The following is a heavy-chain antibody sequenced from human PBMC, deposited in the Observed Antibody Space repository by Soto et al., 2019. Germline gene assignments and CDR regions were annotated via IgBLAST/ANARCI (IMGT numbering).Heavy chain of an antibody. Sequence: PSETLSLTCTVSGGSISSSSYYWGWIRQPPGKGLEWIGSIYYSGSTYYNPSLKSRVTISVDTSKNQFSLKLSSVTAADTAVYYCARLSRGVATIKVANAFDIWGQGTMVTVSS. CDR2: IYYSGST. D-gene: IGHD5-12*01. V-gene: IGHV4-39*01. CDR3: ARLSRGVATIKVANAFDI. CDR1: GGSISSSSYY. J-gene: IGHJ3*02.